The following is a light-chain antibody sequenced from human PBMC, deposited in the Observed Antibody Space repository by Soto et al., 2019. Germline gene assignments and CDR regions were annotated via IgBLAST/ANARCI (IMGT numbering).Light chain of an antibody. CDR2: LNSDGSH. CDR3: QTWDTGVQV. J-gene: IGLJ3*02. Sequence: QSVLTQSPSASASLGASVKLTCTLSSGHSNYAIAWHQQQPEKGPRYLMKLNSDGSHSKGDGIPDRFSGSTSGADRYLTISSLQSEDEADYYCQTWDTGVQVFGGGTKVTVL. V-gene: IGLV4-69*01. CDR1: SGHSNYA.